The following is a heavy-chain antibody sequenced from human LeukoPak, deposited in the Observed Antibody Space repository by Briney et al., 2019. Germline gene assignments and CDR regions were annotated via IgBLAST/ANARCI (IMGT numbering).Heavy chain of an antibody. CDR3: PKRIGSHADYFAS. V-gene: IGHV3-30*18. D-gene: IGHD2-15*01. J-gene: IGHJ4*02. Sequence: GGSLRLSCAASGFTFSTSGMHWVRQAPGKGLEWVAVISSDGSNRYYGDSVKGRFTISRDNSKNTLYLQMNSLRAEDTAVHYCPKRIGSHADYFASWAQVTLVTVSS. CDR2: ISSDGSNR. CDR1: GFTFSTSG.